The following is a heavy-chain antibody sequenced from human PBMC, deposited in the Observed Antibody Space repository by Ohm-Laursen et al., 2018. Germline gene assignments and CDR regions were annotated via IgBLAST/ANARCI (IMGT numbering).Heavy chain of an antibody. CDR1: GFTFSSYW. CDR2: ISTGGSST. Sequence: SLRLSCAASGFTFSSYWMHWVRQAPGKGLVWVSRISTGGSSTSYADSVKGRFTISRDNAKNTLYLQMNSLRAEDTAVYYCARARFSYDSSGYFYFDYWGQGALVTVSS. J-gene: IGHJ4*02. CDR3: ARARFSYDSSGYFYFDY. D-gene: IGHD3-22*01. V-gene: IGHV3-74*01.